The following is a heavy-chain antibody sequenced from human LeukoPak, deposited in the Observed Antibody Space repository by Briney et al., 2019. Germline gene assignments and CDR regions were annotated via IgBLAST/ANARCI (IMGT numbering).Heavy chain of an antibody. V-gene: IGHV3-30-3*01. Sequence: GGSLRLSCAASGFTFNNYAIHWVRQAPGKGLEWVAIISSDGGNKYYADSVKGRFTISRDNSKNTLYLQMNSLRAEDTAVYYCARDGIVGSPLFKFDYWGQGTLVTVSS. D-gene: IGHD1-26*01. CDR1: GFTFNNYA. J-gene: IGHJ4*02. CDR3: ARDGIVGSPLFKFDY. CDR2: ISSDGGNK.